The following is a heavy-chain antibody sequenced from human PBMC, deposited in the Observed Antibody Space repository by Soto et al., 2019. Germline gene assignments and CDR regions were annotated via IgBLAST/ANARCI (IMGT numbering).Heavy chain of an antibody. CDR1: GGSFSGYY. CDR3: ARGKYFLYYYYYMDV. CDR2: INHSGST. Sequence: QVQLQQWGAGLLKPSETLSLTCAVYGGSFSGYYWSWIRQPPGKGLEWIGEINHSGSTNYNPSLKSGVTISVDTSKNQFSLKLSSVTAADTAVYYCARGKYFLYYYYYMDVWGKGTTVTVSS. J-gene: IGHJ6*03. D-gene: IGHD3-10*01. V-gene: IGHV4-34*01.